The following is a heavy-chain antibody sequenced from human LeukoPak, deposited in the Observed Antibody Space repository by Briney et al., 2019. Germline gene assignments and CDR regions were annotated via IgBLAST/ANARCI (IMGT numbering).Heavy chain of an antibody. D-gene: IGHD3-10*01. CDR1: GGSFSGYY. CDR3: ARAAYYYGSGTYYMDV. V-gene: IGHV4-34*01. J-gene: IGHJ6*03. Sequence: SETLSLTCAVYGGSFSGYYWSWIRQPPGKGLEWIGEINHSGSTNYNPSLKSRVTISVDTSKNQFSLKLSSVTAADTAVYYCARAAYYYGSGTYYMDVWGKGTTVTIS. CDR2: INHSGST.